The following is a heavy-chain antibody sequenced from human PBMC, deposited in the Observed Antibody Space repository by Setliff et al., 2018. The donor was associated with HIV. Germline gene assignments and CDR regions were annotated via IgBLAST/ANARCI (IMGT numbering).Heavy chain of an antibody. Sequence: KTSETLSLTCTVSGGSITNGGYYWSWIRQPAGKGLEWIGHIYTSGSTNFNPSLKSRVTISMDMSKNQFSLKLTSLTAADTAVYYCARGSGTFYDVLTFGPWGQGTLVTVSS. CDR2: IYTSGST. CDR3: ARGSGTFYDVLTFGP. D-gene: IGHD3-9*01. CDR1: GGSITNGGYY. V-gene: IGHV4-61*09. J-gene: IGHJ4*02.